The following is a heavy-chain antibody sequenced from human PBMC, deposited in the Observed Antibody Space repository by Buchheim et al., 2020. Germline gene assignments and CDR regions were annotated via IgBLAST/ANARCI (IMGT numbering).Heavy chain of an antibody. CDR1: GDSLRGYY. CDR3: ARGGQTAAAVDNRFDP. Sequence: QVLLQESGPGLLKPSETLSLTCTVSGDSLRGYYWNWIRQPPGKGLEWIGYISYGGTTQYNPTLKSRVSITLDTSKDQFYLKMNTVTAADTAKYFCARGGQTAAAVDNRFDPWGQG. D-gene: IGHD1-14*01. CDR2: ISYGGTT. V-gene: IGHV4-59*01. J-gene: IGHJ5*02.